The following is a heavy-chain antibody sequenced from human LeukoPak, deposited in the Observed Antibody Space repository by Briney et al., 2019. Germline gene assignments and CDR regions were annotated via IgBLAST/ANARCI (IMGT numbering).Heavy chain of an antibody. D-gene: IGHD1-26*01. CDR3: AREYSGSYL. V-gene: IGHV3-74*01. CDR1: GLIFSSYW. J-gene: IGHJ4*02. CDR2: IDSDGSST. Sequence: PGGSQTLSCAASGLIFSSYWKLWVRHAPGKGLVWVSRIDSDGSSTSYADSVKGRFTISRDYAKNTLYLQMNRLRAKDTSVYYCAREYSGSYLWAQGTLVTVSS.